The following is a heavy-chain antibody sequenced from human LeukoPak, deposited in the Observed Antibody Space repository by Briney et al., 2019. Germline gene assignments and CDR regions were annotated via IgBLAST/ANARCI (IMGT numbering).Heavy chain of an antibody. CDR3: ARLAYYDFWSGYSDYSKRHNWFDP. CDR1: GGSISSYY. CDR2: IYYSGST. V-gene: IGHV4-59*08. D-gene: IGHD3-3*01. Sequence: SETLSLTCTVSGGSISSYYWSWIRQPPGKGLEWIGYIYYSGSTNYNPSLKSRVTISVDTSKNQFSLKLSSVTAADTAVYYCARLAYYDFWSGYSDYSKRHNWFDPWGQGTLVTVSS. J-gene: IGHJ5*02.